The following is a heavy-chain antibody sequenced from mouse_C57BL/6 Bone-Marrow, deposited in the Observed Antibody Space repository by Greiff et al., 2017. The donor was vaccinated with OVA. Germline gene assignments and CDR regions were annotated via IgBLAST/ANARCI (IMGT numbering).Heavy chain of an antibody. J-gene: IGHJ3*01. CDR2: INPNNGGT. Sequence: EVQLQQSGPELVKPGASVKISCKASGYTFTDYYMHWVKQSHGKSLEWIGDINPNNGGTSYNQKFKGKATLTVDKSSSTAYMELRSLTSEDSAVYYGARPDCGSSYFAYWGKGTLVTVSA. CDR3: ARPDCGSSYFAY. CDR1: GYTFTDYY. V-gene: IGHV1-26*01. D-gene: IGHD1-1*01.